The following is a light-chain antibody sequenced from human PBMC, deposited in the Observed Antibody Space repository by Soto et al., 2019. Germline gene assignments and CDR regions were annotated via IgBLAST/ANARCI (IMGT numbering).Light chain of an antibody. CDR3: CSYAGRATYV. Sequence: HSVLTQPASVSGSPGQSITISCTGPSSDVGSYNLVSWYQQYPGKAPKLIIFEVFKRPSGVSHRFSGSKSGNTASLTISGLQAEDEANYYCCSYAGRATYVFGGGTKVTVL. J-gene: IGLJ1*01. CDR1: SSDVGSYNL. V-gene: IGLV2-23*02. CDR2: EVF.